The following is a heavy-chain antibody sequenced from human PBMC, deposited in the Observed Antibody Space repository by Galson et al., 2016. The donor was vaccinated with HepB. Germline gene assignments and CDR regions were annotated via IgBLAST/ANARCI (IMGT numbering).Heavy chain of an antibody. CDR2: IKSKTDGGTT. J-gene: IGHJ4*02. Sequence: LRLSCAASGFTFSNAWMNWVRQAPGKGLEWVGRIKSKTDGGTTDYAAPVKGRFTISRDDSKNTLYLQMNSLKTEDTAVYYCTTVGAKRGAQMIYDYWGQGTLVTVSS. CDR3: TTVGAKRGAQMIYDY. CDR1: GFTFSNAW. V-gene: IGHV3-15*07. D-gene: IGHD1-26*01.